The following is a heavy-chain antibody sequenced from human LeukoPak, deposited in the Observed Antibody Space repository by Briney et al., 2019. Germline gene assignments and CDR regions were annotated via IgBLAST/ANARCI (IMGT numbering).Heavy chain of an antibody. CDR2: IWYDGSNK. Sequence: GGSLRLSCAASGFTFSSYGMHWVRQAPGKGLEWVAVIWYDGSNKYYADSVKGRFTISRDNSENTLYLQMNSLRAEDTAVYYCARDSGDYLPSDWGQETLVTVSS. D-gene: IGHD4-17*01. V-gene: IGHV3-33*01. J-gene: IGHJ4*02. CDR3: ARDSGDYLPSD. CDR1: GFTFSSYG.